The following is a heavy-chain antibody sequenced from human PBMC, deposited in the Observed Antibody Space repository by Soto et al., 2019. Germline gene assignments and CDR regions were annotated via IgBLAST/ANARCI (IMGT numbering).Heavy chain of an antibody. CDR3: TQTLY. CDR1: AFTFSNAW. Sequence: EVQLVESGGGLVEPGGSLRLSCAASAFTFSNAWMNWVRQAPGKGLEWVGHIKTKTDGGTTDYAAHVKGRFTISRDDSKNKLYLQMNSLKTEYTAVYFCTQTLYWGRGTLVTVSS. V-gene: IGHV3-15*01. CDR2: IKTKTDGGTT. J-gene: IGHJ4*02.